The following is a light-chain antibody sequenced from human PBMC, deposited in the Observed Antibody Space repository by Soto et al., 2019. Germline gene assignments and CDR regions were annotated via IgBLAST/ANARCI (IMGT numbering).Light chain of an antibody. Sequence: EIVLTQSRATLSLSPGKRATLSCRSSQSLSSYLAWYQQKPGQAPRRLIYDASNRATGIPARFSGSESGTDFTLTISSLEPEDFAVYYRQQRSNWPPGFTFGPGTKVDIK. CDR3: QQRSNWPPGFT. CDR1: QSLSSY. V-gene: IGKV3-11*01. CDR2: DAS. J-gene: IGKJ3*01.